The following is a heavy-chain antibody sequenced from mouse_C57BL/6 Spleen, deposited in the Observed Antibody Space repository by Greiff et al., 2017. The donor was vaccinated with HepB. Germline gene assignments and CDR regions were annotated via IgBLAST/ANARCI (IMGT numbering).Heavy chain of an antibody. CDR2: ISDGGSYT. Sequence: EVQGVESGGGLVKPGGSLKLSCAASGFTFSSYAMSWVRQTPEKRLEWVATISDGGSYTYYPDNVKGRFTISRDNAKNNLYLQMSHLKSEDTAMYYCAFKRGLTGTCYFDYWGQGTTLTVSS. CDR3: AFKRGLTGTCYFDY. V-gene: IGHV5-4*01. CDR1: GFTFSSYA. J-gene: IGHJ2*01. D-gene: IGHD4-1*01.